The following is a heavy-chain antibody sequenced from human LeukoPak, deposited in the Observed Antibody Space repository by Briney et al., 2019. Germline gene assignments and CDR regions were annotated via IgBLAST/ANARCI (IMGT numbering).Heavy chain of an antibody. CDR2: IISGSGTI. D-gene: IGHD6-6*01. V-gene: IGHV3-48*01. J-gene: IGHJ4*02. CDR3: ARGGSARPDY. Sequence: GSLRLSCAASGFTFSNYGMNWVRQAPGKGLGWVSYIISGSGTINYADSVKGRFTISRDSARSSLYLQANSLRAEDTAVYYCARGGSARPDYGGQGTLVTVSS. CDR1: GFTFSNYG.